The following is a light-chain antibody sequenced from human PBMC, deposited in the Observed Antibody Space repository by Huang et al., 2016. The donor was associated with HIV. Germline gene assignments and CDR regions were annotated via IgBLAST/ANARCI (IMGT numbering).Light chain of an antibody. Sequence: EIVLTQSPATLSLSPGDRATLPCRASQSVSSYFAWYQQKPGQAPRLLIYATSNRATVVPARFSGSGSGTDFTLTSSSLEPEDFANYYCQQRISWPPSYTFGQGTKVEI. CDR2: ATS. CDR1: QSVSSY. J-gene: IGKJ2*01. CDR3: QQRISWPPSYT. V-gene: IGKV3-11*01.